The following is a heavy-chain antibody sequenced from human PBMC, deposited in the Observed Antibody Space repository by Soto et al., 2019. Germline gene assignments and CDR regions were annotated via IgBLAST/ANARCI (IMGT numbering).Heavy chain of an antibody. Sequence: GESLKISCMGSGYKVSTWHNFTSYWIAWVRQMPGKGLEWMGIIYPGDSDTRYSPSFQGQVTISADKSISTAYLQWSSLKASDTAMYYCARHGVGDILTGQPDYWGQGTPVTVSS. J-gene: IGHJ4*02. CDR2: IYPGDSDT. CDR1: GYKVSTWHNFTSYW. V-gene: IGHV5-51*01. CDR3: ARHGVGDILTGQPDY. D-gene: IGHD3-9*01.